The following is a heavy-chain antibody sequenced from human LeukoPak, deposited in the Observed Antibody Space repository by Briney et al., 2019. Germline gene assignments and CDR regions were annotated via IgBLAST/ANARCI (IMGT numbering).Heavy chain of an antibody. Sequence: PSESLSLTCTVAGGSISSYYWSWVRQPAGKGREWGGYIYYSGSTNYNPSLKSRVTISVDTSKNQFSLKLSSVTAADTAVYYCARASWVYYAIDYWGQGPLVTVSS. J-gene: IGHJ4*02. CDR1: GGSISSYY. V-gene: IGHV4-59*01. D-gene: IGHD2-8*01. CDR3: ARASWVYYAIDY. CDR2: IYYSGST.